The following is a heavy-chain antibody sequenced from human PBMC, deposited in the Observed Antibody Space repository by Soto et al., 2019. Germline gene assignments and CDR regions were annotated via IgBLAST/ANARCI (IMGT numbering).Heavy chain of an antibody. J-gene: IGHJ4*02. D-gene: IGHD3-3*01. Sequence: GGSLKLSSAASGVTFSDHYMDWGREAPGKGLEWVGRTRNKANSYTTEYAASVKGRFTISRDDSRNSLYLQMNSLKTEDTAVYYCARGPYDFWSGYLDYWGQGTLVTVSS. CDR2: TRNKANSYTT. CDR3: ARGPYDFWSGYLDY. V-gene: IGHV3-72*01. CDR1: GVTFSDHY.